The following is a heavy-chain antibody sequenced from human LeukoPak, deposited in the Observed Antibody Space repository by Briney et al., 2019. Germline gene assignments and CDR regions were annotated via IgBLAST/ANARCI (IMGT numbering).Heavy chain of an antibody. V-gene: IGHV4-59*01. J-gene: IGHJ6*02. CDR3: ARAYSSSSETGGPRLHYYYGMDV. D-gene: IGHD6-6*01. CDR2: IYYSGST. Sequence: PSETLSLTCTVSGGSISSYYWSWIRQPPGKGLEWIGYIYYSGSTNYNPSLKSRVTISVDTSKNQFSLKLSSVTAADTAVYYCARAYSSSSETGGPRLHYYYGMDVWGQGTTVTVSS. CDR1: GGSISSYY.